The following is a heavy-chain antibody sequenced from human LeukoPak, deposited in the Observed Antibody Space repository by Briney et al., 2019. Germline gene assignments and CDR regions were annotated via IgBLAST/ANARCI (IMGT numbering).Heavy chain of an antibody. D-gene: IGHD3-3*01. Sequence: SETLSLTCTVSGGSISSGDYYWSWIRQPPGKGLEWIGYIYYSGSTYYNPSLKSRVTISVDTSKNQFSLKLSSVTAADTAVYYCARVWHYDFWSGYYFDYWGQGTLVTVSS. CDR3: ARVWHYDFWSGYYFDY. J-gene: IGHJ4*02. CDR2: IYYSGST. CDR1: GGSISSGDYY. V-gene: IGHV4-30-4*08.